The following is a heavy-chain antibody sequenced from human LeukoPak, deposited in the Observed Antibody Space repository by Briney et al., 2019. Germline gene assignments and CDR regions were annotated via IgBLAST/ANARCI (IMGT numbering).Heavy chain of an antibody. CDR1: GGSISSSSYY. V-gene: IGHV4-39*01. CDR3: ASHDYDFWSGYYRY. D-gene: IGHD3-3*01. J-gene: IGHJ4*02. CDR2: IYYSGST. Sequence: SETLSLTCTVSGGSISSSSYYWGWIRQPPGTGLEWIGSIYYSGSTYYNPSLKSRVTISVDTSKNQFSLKLSSVTAADTAVYYCASHDYDFWSGYYRYWGQGTLVTVSS.